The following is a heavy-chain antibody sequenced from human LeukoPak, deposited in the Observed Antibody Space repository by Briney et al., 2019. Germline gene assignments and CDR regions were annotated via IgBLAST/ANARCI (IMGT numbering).Heavy chain of an antibody. CDR3: ARERQDTILHSGAFDI. CDR2: ISRDGSHT. V-gene: IGHV3-30-3*01. Sequence: GGSLRLSCAASGFTFSTYFMHGVRQAPGKGLEWVADISRDGSHTFYVESVKGRFTISRDNSKNTLYLQMNSLRAEDTAVYFCARERQDTILHSGAFDIWGQGTMVTVSS. J-gene: IGHJ3*02. CDR1: GFTFSTYF. D-gene: IGHD2-21*01.